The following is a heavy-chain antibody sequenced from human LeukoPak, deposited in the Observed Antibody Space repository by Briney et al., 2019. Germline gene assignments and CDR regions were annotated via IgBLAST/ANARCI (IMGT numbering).Heavy chain of an antibody. J-gene: IGHJ4*02. CDR2: TNPSGGST. CDR1: GYTFTSYY. CDR3: ARDRYSYGFDY. V-gene: IGHV1-46*01. Sequence: ASVKVSCKASGYTFTSYYMHWVRQAPGQGLEWMGITNPSGGSTSYAQKFQGRVTMTRDTSTSTVYMELSSLRSEDTAVYYCARDRYSYGFDYWGQGTLVTVSS. D-gene: IGHD5-18*01.